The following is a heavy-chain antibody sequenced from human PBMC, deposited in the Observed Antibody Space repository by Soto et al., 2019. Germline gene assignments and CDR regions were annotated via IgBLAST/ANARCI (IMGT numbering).Heavy chain of an antibody. CDR3: AVRYCTNGVCYTNYYYYIDV. D-gene: IGHD2-8*01. J-gene: IGHJ6*03. Sequence: EVQLLESGGGLVQPGGSLSLSCAASGFTFSTYAMSWVRQAPGKGLEGVSTITTSGGNTSYADSVQGRFTISRDNSKNTLYLQMNSLRAEDTAVYYCAVRYCTNGVCYTNYYYYIDVWGKGTTVTVSS. V-gene: IGHV3-23*01. CDR1: GFTFSTYA. CDR2: ITTSGGNT.